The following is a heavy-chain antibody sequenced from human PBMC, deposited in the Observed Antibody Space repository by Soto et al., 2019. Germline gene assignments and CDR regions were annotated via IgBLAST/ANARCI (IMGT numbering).Heavy chain of an antibody. Sequence: ASSKAPGYHYTGHYIHWVRQAPEQGPGWXGXXGPXSXAXRXXXXFQGRVTMTRDMSITTVYMELNNLSPDDTAVYYCGRGRSGQIVVFYWGQGTPVT. CDR1: GYHYTGHY. V-gene: IGHV1-2*02. J-gene: IGHJ4*02. CDR3: GRGRSGQIVVFY. D-gene: IGHD3-3*01. CDR2: XGPXSXAX.